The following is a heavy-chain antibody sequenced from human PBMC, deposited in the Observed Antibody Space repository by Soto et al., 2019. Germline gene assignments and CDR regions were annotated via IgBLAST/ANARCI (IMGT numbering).Heavy chain of an antibody. CDR3: TTFGGIAARPDRDYYYGMDV. D-gene: IGHD6-6*01. V-gene: IGHV3-15*07. J-gene: IGHJ6*02. Sequence: NPGGSLRLSCAASGFTFSNAWMNWVRQAPGKGLEWVGRIKSKTDGGTTDYAAPVKGRFTISRDDSKNTPYLQMNSLKTEDTAVYYCTTFGGIAARPDRDYYYGMDVWGQGTTVTVSS. CDR2: IKSKTDGGTT. CDR1: GFTFSNAW.